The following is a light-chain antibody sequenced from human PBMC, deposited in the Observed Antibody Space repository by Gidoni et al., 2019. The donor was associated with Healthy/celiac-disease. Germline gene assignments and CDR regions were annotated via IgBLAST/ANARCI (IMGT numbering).Light chain of an antibody. J-gene: IGKJ4*01. CDR2: DAS. CDR3: QQFNSYPLLT. Sequence: AIQLTQSPSYLSAPVGDRGTITCRASQGISSALAWYQQKPGTAPKLLIYDASSLESGVPSRFSGSGSGTDFTLTISILQPEDFATYYCQQFNSYPLLTFGGGTKVEIK. CDR1: QGISSA. V-gene: IGKV1-13*02.